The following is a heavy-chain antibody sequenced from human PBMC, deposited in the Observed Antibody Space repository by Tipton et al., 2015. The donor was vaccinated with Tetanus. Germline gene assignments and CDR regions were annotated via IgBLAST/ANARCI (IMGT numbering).Heavy chain of an antibody. Sequence: TLSLTCAVSGGSINSGTFYWDWIRQPPGKGLEWIGNIYYNGNMLENPSLKGRVTLSLDKSKNQFSLNLTSVTAADTAVYYCARTADNWFDPWGQGILVTVSS. CDR2: IYYNGNM. J-gene: IGHJ5*02. CDR3: ARTADNWFDP. CDR1: GGSINSGTFY. V-gene: IGHV4-39*01. D-gene: IGHD2-21*02.